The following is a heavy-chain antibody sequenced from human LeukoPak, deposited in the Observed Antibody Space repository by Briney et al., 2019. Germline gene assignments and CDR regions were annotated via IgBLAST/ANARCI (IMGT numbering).Heavy chain of an antibody. CDR2: IIPIFGTA. D-gene: IGHD3-22*01. V-gene: IGHV1-69*13. J-gene: IGHJ4*02. CDR1: GGTFSSYA. CDR3: ARGLRYGSSGYYPDY. Sequence: SVTVSFKASGGTFSSYAISWVRQAPGQGLEWMGGIIPIFGTANYAQKFQGRVTITADESTSTAYMELSSLRSEDTAVYYCARGLRYGSSGYYPDYWGQGTLVTVSS.